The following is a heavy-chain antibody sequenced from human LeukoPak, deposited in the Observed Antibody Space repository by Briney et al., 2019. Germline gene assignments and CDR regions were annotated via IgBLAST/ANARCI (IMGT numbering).Heavy chain of an antibody. D-gene: IGHD3-16*01. V-gene: IGHV1-18*01. CDR1: GYTFSNYA. J-gene: IGHJ3*01. Sequence: GASVKVSCKASGYTFSNYAISWVRQAPGQGLEWMGWIGAYNGNPDYTQSLQGRVTMTTDTSTSTAYMELRSLKSDDTAVYYCAREDPGGAFDVWGRGNPGHRLL. CDR2: IGAYNGNP. CDR3: AREDPGGAFDV.